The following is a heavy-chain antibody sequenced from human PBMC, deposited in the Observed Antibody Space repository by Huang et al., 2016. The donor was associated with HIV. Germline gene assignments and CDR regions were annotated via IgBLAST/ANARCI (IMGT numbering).Heavy chain of an antibody. J-gene: IGHJ4*02. V-gene: IGHV4-39*01. CDR3: ARLSSSSFSNF. Sequence: QLHLQESGPGLVKSSETLSLTCTVSGGSITSGAYSWGWIRQPPGKGLEWLGSISDSGSTYFNPSLRSRVTMSIHTSNNQFSLNLTSVTAADTAKFYCARLSSSSFSNFWGRGTLVIVSS. CDR1: GGSITSGAYS. CDR2: ISDSGST. D-gene: IGHD6-6*01.